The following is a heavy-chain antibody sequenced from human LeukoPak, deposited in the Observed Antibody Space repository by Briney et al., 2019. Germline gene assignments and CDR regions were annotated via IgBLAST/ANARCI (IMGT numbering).Heavy chain of an antibody. J-gene: IGHJ4*02. CDR3: ARSPWIQLWFFDY. D-gene: IGHD5-18*01. CDR2: IIPIFGTA. V-gene: IGHV1-69*13. Sequence: ASVKVSCKASGGTFSSYAISWVRQAPGQGLEWMGGIIPIFGTANYAQKFQGRVTITADESTSTAYMELSSLRSEDTAVYYCARSPWIQLWFFDYWGQGTLVTVSS. CDR1: GGTFSSYA.